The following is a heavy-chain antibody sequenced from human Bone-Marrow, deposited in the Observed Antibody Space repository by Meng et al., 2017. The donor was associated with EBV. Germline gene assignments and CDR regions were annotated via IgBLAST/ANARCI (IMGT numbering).Heavy chain of an antibody. CDR3: AGSGYYYDSSGYYPFDY. D-gene: IGHD3-22*01. V-gene: IGHV4-59*01. J-gene: IGHJ4*02. Sequence: QVQLQESGPGLVKPSETLSLTCTVSGGSISSYYWSWIRQPPGKGLEWIGYIYYSGSTNYNPSLKSRVTISVDTSKNQFSLKLSSVTAADTAVYYCAGSGYYYDSSGYYPFDYWGQGTLVTVYS. CDR1: GGSISSYY. CDR2: IYYSGST.